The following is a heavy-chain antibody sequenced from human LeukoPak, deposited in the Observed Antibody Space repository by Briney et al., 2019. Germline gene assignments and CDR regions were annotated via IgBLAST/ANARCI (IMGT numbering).Heavy chain of an antibody. CDR3: ARETAAGLGEGFDP. CDR2: ISSSSSYI. D-gene: IGHD6-13*01. V-gene: IGHV3-21*01. J-gene: IGHJ5*02. Sequence: GGSLRLSCAASGFTFSRYWMSWVRQAPGKGLEWVSSISSSSSYIYYADSVKGRFTISRDNAKNSLYLQMNSLRAEDTAVYYCARETAAGLGEGFDPWGQGTLVTVSS. CDR1: GFTFSRYW.